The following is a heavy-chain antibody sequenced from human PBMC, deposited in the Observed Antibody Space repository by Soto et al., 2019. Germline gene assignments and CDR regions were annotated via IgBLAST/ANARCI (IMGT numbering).Heavy chain of an antibody. CDR2: IYYSGST. CDR3: ARGGIAAAAPPDY. Sequence: SETLSLTCTVSGGSISNINYYWGWIRQPPGKGLEWIGSIYYSGSTYYNPSLKSRVTISVDTSKNQFSLKLSSVTAADTAVYYCARGGIAAAAPPDYWGQGTLVT. V-gene: IGHV4-39*07. D-gene: IGHD6-13*01. CDR1: GGSISNINYY. J-gene: IGHJ4*02.